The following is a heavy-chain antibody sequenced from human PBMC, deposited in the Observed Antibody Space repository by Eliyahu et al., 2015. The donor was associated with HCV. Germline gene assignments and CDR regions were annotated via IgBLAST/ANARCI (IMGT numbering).Heavy chain of an antibody. CDR3: ARQLRFLDNFYYYYGMDV. J-gene: IGHJ6*02. Sequence: QVQLQESGPGLVKPSGTLSLTCAVSGGSISSSNWWSWVRQPPGKGLEWIGEIYHSGSTNYNPSLKSRVTISVDKSKNQFSLKLSSVTAADTAVYYCARQLRFLDNFYYYYGMDVWGQGTTVTVSS. D-gene: IGHD3-3*01. CDR1: GGSISSSNW. CDR2: IYHSGST. V-gene: IGHV4-4*02.